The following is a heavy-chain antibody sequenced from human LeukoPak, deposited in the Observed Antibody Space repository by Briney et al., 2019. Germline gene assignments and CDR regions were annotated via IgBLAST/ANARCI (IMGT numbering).Heavy chain of an antibody. CDR3: TRMTAGHDY. V-gene: IGHV4-34*01. CDR2: INHSGYT. CDR1: GASFDDYY. J-gene: IGHJ4*02. D-gene: IGHD2-21*02. Sequence: SETLPLTCAVSGASFDDYYWSWVRQTPGKGLEWIGEINHSGYTNDSPSLKSRVTLSIDTYRKQFSLNLRSVTVADTGIYYCTRMTAGHDYWGQGTLVTVSS.